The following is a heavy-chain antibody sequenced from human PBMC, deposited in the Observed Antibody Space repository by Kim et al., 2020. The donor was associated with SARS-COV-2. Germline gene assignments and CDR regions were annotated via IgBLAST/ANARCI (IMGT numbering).Heavy chain of an antibody. D-gene: IGHD4-4*01. CDR1: EFTFSNYW. V-gene: IGHV3-74*01. CDR3: ARELKIDPSSPRQYDALDM. Sequence: GGSLRLSCAASEFTFSNYWMHWVRQMPGQGLEWVSRIKSDGSSKDYADSVKGRFRITRDNAWNKMYLEMNGLRVEDTAVYYCARELKIDPSSPRQYDALDMWGKGNMVSVSS. CDR2: IKSDGSSK. J-gene: IGHJ3*02.